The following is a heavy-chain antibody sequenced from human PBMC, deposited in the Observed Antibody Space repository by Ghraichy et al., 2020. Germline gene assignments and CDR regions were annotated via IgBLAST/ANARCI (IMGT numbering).Heavy chain of an antibody. Sequence: GGSLRLSCVASGFIFSNAWMSWVRQAPGKGLEWVGRIKSKTDGGTTDYAAPVKGRFTISRDDSKNTLYLQMNSLKSEDTAVYYCTTDPEWELLSYYYGMDVWGQGTTVTVSS. J-gene: IGHJ6*02. V-gene: IGHV3-15*01. CDR3: TTDPEWELLSYYYGMDV. CDR2: IKSKTDGGTT. CDR1: GFIFSNAW. D-gene: IGHD1-26*01.